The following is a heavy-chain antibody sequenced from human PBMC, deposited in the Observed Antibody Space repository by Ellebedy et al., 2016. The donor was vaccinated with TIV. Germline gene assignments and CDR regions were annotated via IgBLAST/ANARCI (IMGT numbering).Heavy chain of an antibody. J-gene: IGHJ4*02. CDR1: GGSISSYY. CDR2: IYYSGNT. D-gene: IGHD6-19*01. V-gene: IGHV4-59*01. CDR3: ARDRASGVAVAGTGFDY. Sequence: SETLSLTCTVSGGSISSYYWSWIRQPPGKGLEWIGYIYYSGNTNYNPSLKGRATISADTSKNEFSLKLSSVTAADTAVYYCARDRASGVAVAGTGFDYWGQGTLVTVSS.